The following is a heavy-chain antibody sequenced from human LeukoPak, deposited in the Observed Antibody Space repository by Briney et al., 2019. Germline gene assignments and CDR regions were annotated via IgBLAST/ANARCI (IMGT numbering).Heavy chain of an antibody. D-gene: IGHD2-2*01. V-gene: IGHV1-69*04. Sequence: SVKVSCKASGGTFSSYAISWVRQAPGQGLEWMGRIIPILGIANYAQKFQGRVTITADKSTSTAYMELSSLRSEDTAVYYCARDNVDSMVPAALFDYWGQGTLVTVSS. CDR1: GGTFSSYA. CDR3: ARDNVDSMVPAALFDY. J-gene: IGHJ4*02. CDR2: IIPILGIA.